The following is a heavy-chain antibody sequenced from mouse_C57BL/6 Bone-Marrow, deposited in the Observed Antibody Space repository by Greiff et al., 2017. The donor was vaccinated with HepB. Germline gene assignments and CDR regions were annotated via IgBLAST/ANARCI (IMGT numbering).Heavy chain of an antibody. D-gene: IGHD3-2*02. CDR3: ALDSSGSDSYYYAMDY. V-gene: IGHV1-54*01. CDR1: GYAFTNYL. CDR2: INPGSGGT. J-gene: IGHJ4*01. Sequence: QVQLQQSGAELVRPGTSVKVSCKASGYAFTNYLIEWVKQRPGQGLEWIGVINPGSGGTNYNEKFKGKATLTADKSSSTAYMQLSSLTSEDSSVYFCALDSSGSDSYYYAMDYWGQGTSVTVSS.